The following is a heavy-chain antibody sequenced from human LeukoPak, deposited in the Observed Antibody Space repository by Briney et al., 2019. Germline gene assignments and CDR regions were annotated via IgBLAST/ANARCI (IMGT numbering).Heavy chain of an antibody. Sequence: GGSLRLSCVASGFSFTSYWMSWVRQAPGKDLEFVANINQDAGTTNYVDSVKGRFTISRDNAKNSLYLQMNSLRAEDTAVYYCARYGVSSSRSYIDYWGLGTLVTVSS. CDR1: GFSFTSYW. D-gene: IGHD2-2*01. CDR2: INQDAGTT. J-gene: IGHJ4*02. CDR3: ARYGVSSSRSYIDY. V-gene: IGHV3-7*01.